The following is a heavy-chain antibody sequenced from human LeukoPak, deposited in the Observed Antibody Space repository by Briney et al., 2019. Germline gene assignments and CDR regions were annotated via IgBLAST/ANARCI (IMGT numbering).Heavy chain of an antibody. CDR1: GGSFSGYY. V-gene: IGHV4-34*01. J-gene: IGHJ4*02. D-gene: IGHD6-13*01. Sequence: SETLSLTCAVYGGSFSGYYWSWIRQPPGKGLEWIGEINHSGSTNYNPSLKSRVTVSVDTSKNQFSLKLSSVTAVDTAVYYCARHRTPGIAAAGTLDYWGQGTLVTVSS. CDR2: INHSGST. CDR3: ARHRTPGIAAAGTLDY.